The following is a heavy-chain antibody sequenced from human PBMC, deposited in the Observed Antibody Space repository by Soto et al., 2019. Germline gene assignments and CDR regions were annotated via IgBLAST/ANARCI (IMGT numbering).Heavy chain of an antibody. CDR1: GFAFHTHA. J-gene: IGHJ4*02. Sequence: EVQLLESGGGLVQPGGSLRLSCAASGFAFHTHALSWVRQAPGKGLEWVSGISASGVTTYYADSVKGRFTISRDNSKNSVTLQMNRLRAGDTAFSSWATDRTPPLRRSPASQAIKNLLVGQCFDSWGQGTLVTVSS. D-gene: IGHD2-8*02. CDR2: ISASGVTT. CDR3: ATDRTPPLRRSPASQAIKNLLVGQCFDS. V-gene: IGHV3-23*01.